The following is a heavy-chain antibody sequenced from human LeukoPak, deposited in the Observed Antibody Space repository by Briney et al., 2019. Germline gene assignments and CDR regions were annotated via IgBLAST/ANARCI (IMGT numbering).Heavy chain of an antibody. CDR2: ISYDGSNK. CDR1: GFTFSSYA. CDR3: ARDDPRYFVVVPAAITYYGMDV. D-gene: IGHD2-2*02. Sequence: GGSLRLSCAASGFTFSSYAMHWVRQAPGKGLEWVAVISYDGSNKYYADSVKGRFTISRDNSKNTLYLQMNSLRAEDTAVYYCARDDPRYFVVVPAAITYYGMDVWGQGTTVTVSS. J-gene: IGHJ6*02. V-gene: IGHV3-30-3*01.